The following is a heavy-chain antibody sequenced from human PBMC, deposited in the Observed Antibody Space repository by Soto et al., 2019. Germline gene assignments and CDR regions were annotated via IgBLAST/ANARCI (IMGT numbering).Heavy chain of an antibody. CDR2: IFSDNER. CDR3: ARMKVDSYQFYYATDV. D-gene: IGHD3-9*01. J-gene: IGHJ6*02. Sequence: QVTLKESGPALVKPTETLTLTCTVSGFSLTTGKMGVSWIRQPPGKALEWLAHIFSDNERSYSTSLQGRLTFSKDTSGSQVVLSMTNVDPVDTATYYCARMKVDSYQFYYATDVWGQGTTVTVSS. V-gene: IGHV2-26*01. CDR1: GFSLTTGKMG.